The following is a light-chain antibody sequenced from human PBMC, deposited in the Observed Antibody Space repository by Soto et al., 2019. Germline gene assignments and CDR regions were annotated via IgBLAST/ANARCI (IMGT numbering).Light chain of an antibody. V-gene: IGKV1-5*01. CDR2: GAS. Sequence: DIQLTPSLPTLSASVGDRVTITCRASQSIRYYLAWYQQMPGKAPKLLIYGASSLQSGVPSRFSGSGSGTEFTLTISSLQPDDFATYFCQHHNSYSQTFGQGTKVDIK. CDR1: QSIRYY. J-gene: IGKJ1*01. CDR3: QHHNSYSQT.